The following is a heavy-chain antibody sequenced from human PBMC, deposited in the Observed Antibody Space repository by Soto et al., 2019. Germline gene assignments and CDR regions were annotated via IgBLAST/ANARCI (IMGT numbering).Heavy chain of an antibody. CDR2: INPSGGST. Sequence: ASVKVSCKASGYTFTSYYMHWVRQAPGQGLEWMGIINPSGGSTSYAQKFQGRVTMTRDTSTSTVYMELSSLRSEDTAVYYCARDLVAVAGTRATTIDYWGQGTLVTV. CDR1: GYTFTSYY. V-gene: IGHV1-46*01. J-gene: IGHJ4*02. CDR3: ARDLVAVAGTRATTIDY. D-gene: IGHD6-19*01.